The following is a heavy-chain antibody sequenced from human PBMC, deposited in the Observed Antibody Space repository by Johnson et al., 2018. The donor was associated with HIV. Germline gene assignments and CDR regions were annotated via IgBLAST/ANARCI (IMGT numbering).Heavy chain of an antibody. Sequence: VQLVESGGGVVRPGGSLRLSCAASGFTFDEYGLSWVRQVPGKGLEWVSGINWNGCSTNYADSVKGRFTISRDNAKNSLYLQMNSLRAEDTAVYYCAKDLPRIRIPTKDDAFDIWGQGTMVTVSS. D-gene: IGHD1-26*01. V-gene: IGHV3-20*04. CDR2: INWNGCST. CDR3: AKDLPRIRIPTKDDAFDI. J-gene: IGHJ3*02. CDR1: GFTFDEYG.